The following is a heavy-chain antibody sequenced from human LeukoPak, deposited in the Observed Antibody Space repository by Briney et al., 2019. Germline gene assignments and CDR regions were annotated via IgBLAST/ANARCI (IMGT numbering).Heavy chain of an antibody. CDR1: GFTLSSYS. D-gene: IGHD3-9*01. CDR3: ARVGYDILTGYIDY. CDR2: ISSSSSYI. Sequence: PGGSLRLSCAASGFTLSSYSMNWVRQAPGKGLEWVSSISSSSSYIYYADSVKGRFTISRDNAKNSLYLQMNSLRAEDTAVYYCARVGYDILTGYIDYWGQGTLVTVSS. J-gene: IGHJ4*02. V-gene: IGHV3-21*01.